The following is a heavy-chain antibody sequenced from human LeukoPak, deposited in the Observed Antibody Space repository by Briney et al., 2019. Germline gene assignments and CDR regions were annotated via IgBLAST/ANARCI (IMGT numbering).Heavy chain of an antibody. J-gene: IGHJ4*02. D-gene: IGHD5-24*01. CDR1: GYIFSDFW. CDR2: IYPGDSDT. CDR3: ARRADGCNYVGTDY. Sequence: GESLKISGKGSGYIFSDFWIVWVRQMPGKGLEWMGIIYPGDSDTRYSPSFQGQVTISADKSINTAYLQWSSLKASDTAMYYCARRADGCNYVGTDYWGQGTLVTVSS. V-gene: IGHV5-51*01.